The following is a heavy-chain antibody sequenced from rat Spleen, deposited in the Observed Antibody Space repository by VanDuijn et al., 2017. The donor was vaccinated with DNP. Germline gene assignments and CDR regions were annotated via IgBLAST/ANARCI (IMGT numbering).Heavy chain of an antibody. CDR1: GFSLTRDG. CDR3: TRDPLYNSGALDV. D-gene: IGHD4-3*01. J-gene: IGHJ4*01. Sequence: QMQLQESGPGLVQPSQTLSLTCTVSGFSLTRDGVTWVLQPPGGGLEWLAAMSSGGSTYYNSTLKSRLRISRDTSKSQVFLKIDSLQIEDTAIYFCTRDPLYNSGALDVWGQGISVTVSS. CDR2: MSSGGST. V-gene: IGHV2S8*01.